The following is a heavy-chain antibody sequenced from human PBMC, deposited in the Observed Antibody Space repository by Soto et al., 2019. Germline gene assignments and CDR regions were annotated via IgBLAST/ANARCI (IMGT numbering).Heavy chain of an antibody. V-gene: IGHV4-59*08. Sequence: PSETLSLTCSVSGGSIRSYYWSWIRQPPGKGLEWIGYIYYSGSTNYNPSLKSRVTISIDTSKSQFSLKLSSVTAADTAIYYCARSKWLVPNYWGQGTLVTVSS. J-gene: IGHJ4*02. D-gene: IGHD6-19*01. CDR2: IYYSGST. CDR3: ARSKWLVPNY. CDR1: GGSIRSYY.